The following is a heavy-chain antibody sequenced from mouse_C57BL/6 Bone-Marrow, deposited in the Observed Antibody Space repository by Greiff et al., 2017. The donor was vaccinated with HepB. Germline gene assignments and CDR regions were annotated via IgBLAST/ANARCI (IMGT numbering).Heavy chain of an antibody. V-gene: IGHV1-52*01. CDR2: IDPSDSET. CDR1: GYTFTSYW. J-gene: IGHJ4*01. CDR3: ARWSPFYAMDY. Sequence: VQLQQPGAELVRPGSSVKLSCKASGYTFTSYWMHWVKQRPIQGLEWIGNIDPSDSETHYNQKFKDKATLTVDKSTSTAYMQLSSLTSDDSAVYYCARWSPFYAMDYWGQGTSVTVSS.